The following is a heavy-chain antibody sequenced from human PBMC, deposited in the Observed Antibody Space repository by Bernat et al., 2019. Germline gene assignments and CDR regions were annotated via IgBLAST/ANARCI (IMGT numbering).Heavy chain of an antibody. CDR3: ARADVYCSSTSCYAEAFDI. J-gene: IGHJ3*02. Sequence: QVQLQESGPELVKPSQTLSLTCTVSGGSISSGGYYWSWIRQHPGKGLEWIGYIYYSGSTYYNPSLKSLVTISVDTSKNQFSLKLSSVTAADTAVYYCARADVYCSSTSCYAEAFDIWGQGTMVTVSS. D-gene: IGHD2-2*01. CDR2: IYYSGST. V-gene: IGHV4-31*01. CDR1: GGSISSGGYY.